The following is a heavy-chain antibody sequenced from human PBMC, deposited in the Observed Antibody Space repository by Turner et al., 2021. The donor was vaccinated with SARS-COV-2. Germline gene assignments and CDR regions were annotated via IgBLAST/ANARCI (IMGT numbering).Heavy chain of an antibody. CDR2: IYYSGSA. CDR3: ARLMDTAMDYYGTDV. D-gene: IGHD5-18*01. J-gene: IGHJ6*02. Sequence: QLQLQESGPGLGKPSETLSLTCTVSGGSISSSSYYWGWIRQPPGKVLEWIGNIYYSGSAYYNPSLKSRVTISVDPSKNQFSLKLTSVTAADTAVYYCARLMDTAMDYYGTDVWGQGTTVTVSS. CDR1: GGSISSSSYY. V-gene: IGHV4-39*01.